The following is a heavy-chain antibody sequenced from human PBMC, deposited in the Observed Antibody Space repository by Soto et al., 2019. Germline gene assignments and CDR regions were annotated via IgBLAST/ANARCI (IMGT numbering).Heavy chain of an antibody. J-gene: IGHJ4*02. CDR1: GFSFGSYA. CDR2: ISGSDGKT. Sequence: GGSLRLSCAASGFSFGSYALSWVRQAPWKGLEWVSTISGSDGKTFYADSVKGRFSISRDTSQSTLYLQMNSLRADGTAMYYCARWSYLDYWGQGTRVTVSS. D-gene: IGHD3-3*01. V-gene: IGHV3-23*01. CDR3: ARWSYLDY.